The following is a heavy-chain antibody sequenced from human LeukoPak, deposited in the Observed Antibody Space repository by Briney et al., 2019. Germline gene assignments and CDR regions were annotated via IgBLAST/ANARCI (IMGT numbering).Heavy chain of an antibody. Sequence: GESLKISCKGSGYSFTSYWIGWVRQMPGKGLEWMGIIYPGDSDTRYSPSVQGQVTISADKSISTAYLQWSSLKASDTAMYFCAISTCSTTSCPGYFQHWGQGTLVTVSS. J-gene: IGHJ1*01. CDR2: IYPGDSDT. CDR3: AISTCSTTSCPGYFQH. V-gene: IGHV5-51*01. CDR1: GYSFTSYW. D-gene: IGHD2-2*01.